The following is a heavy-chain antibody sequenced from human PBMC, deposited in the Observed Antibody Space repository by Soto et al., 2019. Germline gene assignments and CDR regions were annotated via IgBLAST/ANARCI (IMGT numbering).Heavy chain of an antibody. D-gene: IGHD6-19*01. CDR1: GFSLSSTRMA. V-gene: IGHV2-5*02. CDR3: AHIVVAGLGYYFDY. J-gene: IGHJ4*02. Sequence: QITLKESGPALVKPTQTLTLTCTFSGFSLSSTRMAVGWICQPPGEALEWLALIYWDDDKRYSPFLKSRLTLTKDTSKNRVVLTMSNMDPVDTARYYCAHIVVAGLGYYFDYWGQGTLVTVSS. CDR2: IYWDDDK.